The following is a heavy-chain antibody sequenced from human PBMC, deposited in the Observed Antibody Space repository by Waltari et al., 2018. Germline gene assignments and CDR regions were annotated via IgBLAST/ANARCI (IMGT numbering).Heavy chain of an antibody. CDR1: GYSFTSYW. D-gene: IGHD3-10*01. Sequence: EVQLVQSGAEVKKPGESLKISCKGSGYSFTSYWIGWVRQMPGKGLEWMGILYPGDSDTRYSPSFQGQVTISADKSISTAYLQWSSLKASDTAMYYCARTPPPYYGSGSYYVGPDYWGQGTLVTVSS. CDR2: LYPGDSDT. V-gene: IGHV5-51*01. J-gene: IGHJ4*02. CDR3: ARTPPPYYGSGSYYVGPDY.